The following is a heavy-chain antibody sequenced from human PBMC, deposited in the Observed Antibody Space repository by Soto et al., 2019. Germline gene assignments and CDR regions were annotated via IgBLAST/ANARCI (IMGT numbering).Heavy chain of an antibody. V-gene: IGHV3-33*01. CDR1: GFTFSSYG. CDR3: ARPHYDILTGYSAWYFDY. Sequence: VQLVESGGGVVQPGRSLRLSCAASGFTFSSYGMHWVRQAPGKGLEWVAVIWYDGSNKYYADSVKGRFTISRDNSKNTLYLQMNSLRAEDTAVYYCARPHYDILTGYSAWYFDYWGQGTLVTVSS. D-gene: IGHD3-9*01. J-gene: IGHJ4*02. CDR2: IWYDGSNK.